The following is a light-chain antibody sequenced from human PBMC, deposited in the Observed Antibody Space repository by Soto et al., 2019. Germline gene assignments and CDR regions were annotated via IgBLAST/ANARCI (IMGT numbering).Light chain of an antibody. J-gene: IGKJ1*01. CDR3: QQSYSTPRT. CDR2: AAS. V-gene: IGKV1-39*01. Sequence: DIQMTQSPSSLSASVGDRVTITCRASQSISNNLNWYQQKPGKAPKLLIYAASSLQSGVPSRFSGSGSGTDFTLTISSLQPEDFATYSCQQSYSTPRTFGQGTQVEIK. CDR1: QSISNN.